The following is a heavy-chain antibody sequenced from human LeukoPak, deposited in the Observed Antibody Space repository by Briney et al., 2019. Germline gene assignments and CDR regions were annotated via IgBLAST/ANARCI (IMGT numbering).Heavy chain of an antibody. CDR1: GFTFSSYW. V-gene: IGHV3-7*03. Sequence: GGSLRLSCAGSGFTFSSYWMSWVRQAPGKGLEWVASIKRDGSEEYYVDSVKGRFTISRDNAKNSVYLQMNSLRAEDTAVYYCGSSTVHYYNYGMDVWGQGATVTVSS. CDR2: IKRDGSEE. CDR3: GSSTVHYYNYGMDV. D-gene: IGHD2-21*02. J-gene: IGHJ6*02.